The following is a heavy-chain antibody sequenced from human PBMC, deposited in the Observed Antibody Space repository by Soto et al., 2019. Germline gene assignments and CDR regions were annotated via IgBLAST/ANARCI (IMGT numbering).Heavy chain of an antibody. Sequence: GGSLRLSCAASGFTFSSYGMHWVRQAPGKGLEWVAVISYDGSNKYYADSVKGRFTISRDNSKNTLYLQMNSLRAEDTAVYYCAKDPTYYDFWSGYRTNYYYYYGMDVWGQ. CDR2: ISYDGSNK. V-gene: IGHV3-30*18. CDR3: AKDPTYYDFWSGYRTNYYYYYGMDV. CDR1: GFTFSSYG. D-gene: IGHD3-3*01. J-gene: IGHJ6*02.